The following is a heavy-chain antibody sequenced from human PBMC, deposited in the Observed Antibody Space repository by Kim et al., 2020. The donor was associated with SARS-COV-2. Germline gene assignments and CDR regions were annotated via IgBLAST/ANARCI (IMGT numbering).Heavy chain of an antibody. J-gene: IGHJ4*02. Sequence: SETLSLTCTVSGGSISSGGYYWSWIRQHPGKGLEWIGYIYYSGITYYNPSLKSRVTISVDTSKNQFSLKLSSVTAADTAVYYCASGRPVVAATYFDYWGQRTLVTVSS. D-gene: IGHD2-15*01. CDR3: ASGRPVVAATYFDY. V-gene: IGHV4-31*03. CDR1: GGSISSGGYY. CDR2: IYYSGIT.